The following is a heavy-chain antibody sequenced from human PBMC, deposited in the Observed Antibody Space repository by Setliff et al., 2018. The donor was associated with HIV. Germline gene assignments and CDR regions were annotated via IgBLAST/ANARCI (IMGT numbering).Heavy chain of an antibody. J-gene: IGHJ4*02. Sequence: PGGSLRLFCAVSGLTFSRYGFHWVRQVPGKGLDWVTFIQYDESNKYYADSVRGRFTISRDNSKNTLYLQMNSLRAEDTAVYYCAKVGAWGQGTLVTVSS. CDR1: GLTFSRYG. CDR2: IQYDESNK. CDR3: AKVGA. V-gene: IGHV3-30*02.